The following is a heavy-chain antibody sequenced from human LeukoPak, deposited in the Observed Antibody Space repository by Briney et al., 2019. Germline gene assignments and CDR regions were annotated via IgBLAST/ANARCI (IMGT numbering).Heavy chain of an antibody. Sequence: SETLSLTCTVSGGSISSYYWSWVRQPPGKGLEWIGYIYYSGSTNYNPSLKSRVTISVDTSKNQFSLKLSSVTAAGTAVYYCARVDTAMASFDYWGQGTLVTVSS. CDR3: ARVDTAMASFDY. V-gene: IGHV4-59*01. D-gene: IGHD5-18*01. J-gene: IGHJ4*02. CDR2: IYYSGST. CDR1: GGSISSYY.